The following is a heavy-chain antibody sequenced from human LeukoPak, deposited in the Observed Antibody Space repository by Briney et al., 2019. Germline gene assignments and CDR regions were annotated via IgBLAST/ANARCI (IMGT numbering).Heavy chain of an antibody. Sequence: GASVKVSCKASGYTFTSYGISWVRQAPGQGLEWMGWMSAYNGNTNYAQKLQGRVTMTTDTSTSTAYMELRSLRSDDTAVYYCARDSVSWIQLWSTVAYYYYYYMDVWGKGTTVTVSS. CDR2: MSAYNGNT. J-gene: IGHJ6*03. V-gene: IGHV1-18*01. CDR1: GYTFTSYG. D-gene: IGHD5-18*01. CDR3: ARDSVSWIQLWSTVAYYYYYYMDV.